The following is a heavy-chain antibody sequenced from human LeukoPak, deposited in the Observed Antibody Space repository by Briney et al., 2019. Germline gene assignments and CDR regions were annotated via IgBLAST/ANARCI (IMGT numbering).Heavy chain of an antibody. J-gene: IGHJ5*02. D-gene: IGHD2-2*01. V-gene: IGHV4-59*01. CDR2: IYYSGST. CDR1: GGSISSYY. CDR3: ARALPDIVVVPAAMRWFDP. Sequence: SETLSLTCTVSGGSISSYYWSWIRQPPGKGLEWIGYIYYSGSTNYNPSLKSRVTISVDTSKSQFSLKLSSVTAADTAVYYCARALPDIVVVPAAMRWFDPWGQGTLVTVSS.